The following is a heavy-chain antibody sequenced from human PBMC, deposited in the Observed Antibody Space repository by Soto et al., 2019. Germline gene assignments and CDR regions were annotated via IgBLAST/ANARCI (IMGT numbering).Heavy chain of an antibody. V-gene: IGHV3-30-3*01. J-gene: IGHJ6*02. Sequence: GGSLRLSCAASGFTFSSYAMHWVRQAPGKGLEWVAVISYDGSNKYYADSVKGRFTISRDNSKNTLYLQMNSLRAEDTAVYYCARDGQALIGIWSGYLVGETRGGKGPSKRGYGMDVWGQGTTVTVSS. CDR3: ARDGQALIGIWSGYLVGETRGGKGPSKRGYGMDV. CDR1: GFTFSSYA. CDR2: ISYDGSNK. D-gene: IGHD3-3*01.